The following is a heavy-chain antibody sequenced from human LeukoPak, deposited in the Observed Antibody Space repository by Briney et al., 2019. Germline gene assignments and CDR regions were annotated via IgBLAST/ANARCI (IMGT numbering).Heavy chain of an antibody. CDR1: GFTFSIYV. CDR3: AKDSKTWDFDD. CDR2: ISGSGGSP. Sequence: GGSLRLSCAASGFTFSIYVMTWVRQAPGKGLEGVSTISGSGGSPYYADSVKGRFTISRDNSKNTFYLQMNSLRAEDTAIYYCAKDSKTWDFDDWGQGTLVTVSS. J-gene: IGHJ4*02. V-gene: IGHV3-23*01. D-gene: IGHD7-27*01.